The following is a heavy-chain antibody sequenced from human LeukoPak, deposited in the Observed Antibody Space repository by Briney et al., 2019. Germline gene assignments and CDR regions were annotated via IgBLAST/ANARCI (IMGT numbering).Heavy chain of an antibody. CDR3: ARYRETGRDGYNLGY. CDR1: GFTFSDYY. D-gene: IGHD5-24*01. J-gene: IGHJ4*02. Sequence: GGSLRLSCAASGFTFSDYYMSWIRQAPGKGLEWVSYISSSGNSISYADSVKGRFTISRDNAKNSLYLQMNSLRAEDTAVYYCARYRETGRDGYNLGYWGQGTLVTVSS. V-gene: IGHV3-11*04. CDR2: ISSSGNSI.